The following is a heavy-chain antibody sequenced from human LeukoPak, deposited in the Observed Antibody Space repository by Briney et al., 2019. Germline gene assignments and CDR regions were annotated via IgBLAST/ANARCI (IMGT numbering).Heavy chain of an antibody. J-gene: IGHJ4*02. CDR1: GGSISRGGYY. V-gene: IGHV4-30-2*01. CDR3: ARDDYGGNSD. Sequence: SETLSLTCTVSGGSISRGGYYWSWIRQPPGKGLEWIGYIYHSGSTYYNPSLKSRVTISVDRSKNQFSLKLSSVTAADTAVYYCARDDYGGNSDWGQGTLVTVSS. CDR2: IYHSGST. D-gene: IGHD4-23*01.